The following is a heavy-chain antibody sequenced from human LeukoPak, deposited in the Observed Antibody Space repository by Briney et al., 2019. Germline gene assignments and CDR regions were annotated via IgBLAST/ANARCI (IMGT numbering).Heavy chain of an antibody. V-gene: IGHV3-74*01. CDR1: GFTFSYFW. Sequence: GGSLRLSCAASGFTFSYFWMHWVRQAPGKGLVWVSRINGDGSSTTYADSVKGRFTISRDNAKNSLYLQMNSLGPEDTAVYYCARAVGPSGSYSSYYYMDVWGKGTTVTISS. CDR3: ARAVGPSGSYSSYYYMDV. J-gene: IGHJ6*03. D-gene: IGHD3-10*01. CDR2: INGDGSST.